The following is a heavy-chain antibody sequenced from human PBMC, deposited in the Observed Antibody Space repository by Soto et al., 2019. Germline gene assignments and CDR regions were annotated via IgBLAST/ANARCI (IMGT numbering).Heavy chain of an antibody. CDR3: AVGLVPAQLEYYYYYGMDV. CDR2: IYYSGST. Sequence: SETLALTCTVSGGSISSYYWSWIRQPPGKGLEWIGYIYYSGSTNYNPSLKSRVTISVDTSKNQFSLKLSSVTAEDTAVYYCAVGLVPAQLEYYYYYGMDVWGQGTTVTVSS. D-gene: IGHD2-2*01. V-gene: IGHV4-59*01. CDR1: GGSISSYY. J-gene: IGHJ6*02.